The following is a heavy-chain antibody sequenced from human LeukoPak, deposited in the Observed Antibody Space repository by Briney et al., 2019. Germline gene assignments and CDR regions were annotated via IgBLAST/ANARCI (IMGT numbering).Heavy chain of an antibody. CDR3: AKVAVAGLVDY. D-gene: IGHD6-19*01. V-gene: IGHV3-30*18. J-gene: IGHJ4*02. CDR2: ISYDGSNK. Sequence: GGSLRLSCAVSGFIVSSNYMSWVRQAPGKGLEWVAVISYDGSNKYYADSVKGRFTISRDNSKNTLYLQMNSLRAEDTAVYYCAKVAVAGLVDYWGQGTLVTVSS. CDR1: GFIVSSNY.